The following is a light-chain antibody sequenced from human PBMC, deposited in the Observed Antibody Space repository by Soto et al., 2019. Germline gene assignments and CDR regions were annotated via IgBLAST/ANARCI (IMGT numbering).Light chain of an antibody. CDR1: SSDVGAYNL. CDR2: QVT. J-gene: IGLJ2*01. Sequence: QSALTQPPSASGSPGQSVTISCTGTSSDVGAYNLVSWYQHHPGKVPKLMISQVTQRPSGVPDRFSGSKSGNTASLTVSGLQSEDEADYYCTSYAGDNTVIFGGGTKLTVL. V-gene: IGLV2-8*01. CDR3: TSYAGDNTVI.